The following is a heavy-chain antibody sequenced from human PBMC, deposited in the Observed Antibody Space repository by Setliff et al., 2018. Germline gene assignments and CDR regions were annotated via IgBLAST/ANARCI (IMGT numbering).Heavy chain of an antibody. CDR1: GGTFRNYG. CDR2: TIPVFGTT. CDR3: GREGVDTRSSTDYRYYMDV. J-gene: IGHJ6*03. V-gene: IGHV1-69*05. D-gene: IGHD5-18*01. Sequence: SVKVSCKASGGTFRNYGISWVRQAPGQGLEWMGGTIPVFGTTDYSQKFQGRVTIITDESTTTAFLQLSSLRSEDTAVYYCGREGVDTRSSTDYRYYMDVWGKGTTVTVSS.